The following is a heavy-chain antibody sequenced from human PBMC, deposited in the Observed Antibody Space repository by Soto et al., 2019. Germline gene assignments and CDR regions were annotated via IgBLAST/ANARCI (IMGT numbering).Heavy chain of an antibody. V-gene: IGHV3-21*01. D-gene: IGHD1-1*01. CDR3: ARDKIDTTGNAFDI. CDR1: GFTLSGHN. J-gene: IGHJ3*02. CDR2: ISSSSSYI. Sequence: PGGAPRPSFAASGFTLSGHNMKRGRPAPGKGLEWVSSISSSSSYIYYADSVKGRSTISRDNAKNSLYLQMNSLRAEDTAVYYCARDKIDTTGNAFDIWGQGTMVTVSS.